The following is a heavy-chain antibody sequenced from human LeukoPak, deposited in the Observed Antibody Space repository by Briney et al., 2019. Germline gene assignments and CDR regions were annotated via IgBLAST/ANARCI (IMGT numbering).Heavy chain of an antibody. Sequence: WGSLRLSCAASGFTFSSYGMHRVRQAPGKGLEWVAFIRYDGSNKYYADSVKGRFTISRDNSKNTLYLQMNSLRAEDTAVYYCAKDGRIAGRGDASDIWGQGTMVTVSS. CDR3: AKDGRIAGRGDASDI. CDR1: GFTFSSYG. J-gene: IGHJ3*02. D-gene: IGHD6-13*01. CDR2: IRYDGSNK. V-gene: IGHV3-30*02.